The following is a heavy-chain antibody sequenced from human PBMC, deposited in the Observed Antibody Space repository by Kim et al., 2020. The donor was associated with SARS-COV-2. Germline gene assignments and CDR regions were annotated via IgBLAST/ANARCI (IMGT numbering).Heavy chain of an antibody. V-gene: IGHV3-73*01. Sequence: GGSLRLSCAASGFTFIGSTMHWVRQASGKGLEWVGRIRSKPNNYATAYAASVKGRFTISGDDSKNTAYLQMSSLKTEDTAVYYCTRVNPIAGGWYDAFDIWGQGTMVTVSS. D-gene: IGHD6-19*01. CDR3: TRVNPIAGGWYDAFDI. J-gene: IGHJ3*02. CDR1: GFTFIGST. CDR2: IRSKPNNYAT.